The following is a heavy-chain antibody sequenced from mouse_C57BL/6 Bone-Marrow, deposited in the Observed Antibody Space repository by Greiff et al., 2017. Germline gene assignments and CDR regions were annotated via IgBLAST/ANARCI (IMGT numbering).Heavy chain of an antibody. V-gene: IGHV1-64*01. CDR2: IHPNSGST. Sequence: VQLQQPGAELVKPGASVKLSCKASGYTFTSYWMHWVKQRPGQGLEWIGMIHPNSGSTNYNEKFKSKATLTVDKSSSTAYMQLSSLTSEDYAVYYCARFSFYYGSYFDYWGQGTTLTVSS. CDR3: ARFSFYYGSYFDY. J-gene: IGHJ2*01. D-gene: IGHD1-1*01. CDR1: GYTFTSYW.